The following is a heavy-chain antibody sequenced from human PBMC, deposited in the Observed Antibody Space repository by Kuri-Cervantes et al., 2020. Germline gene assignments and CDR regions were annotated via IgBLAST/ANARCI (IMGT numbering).Heavy chain of an antibody. CDR3: TRPGSSWYSWIGY. J-gene: IGHJ4*02. Sequence: GGSLRLSCAASGFTFSSYEMNWVRQAPGKGLEWVSYISSSGSTIYYADSVKGRFTISRDNAKNSLYLQMNSLKTEDTAVYYCTRPGSSWYSWIGYWGQGTQVTVSS. CDR2: ISSSGSTI. V-gene: IGHV3-48*03. D-gene: IGHD6-13*01. CDR1: GFTFSSYE.